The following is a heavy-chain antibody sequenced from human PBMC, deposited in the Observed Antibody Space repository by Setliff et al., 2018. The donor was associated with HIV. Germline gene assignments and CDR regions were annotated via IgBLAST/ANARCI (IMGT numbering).Heavy chain of an antibody. D-gene: IGHD3-10*01. V-gene: IGHV4-61*09. J-gene: IGHJ4*02. CDR1: GGSISSGSYY. CDR3: ASGYGSGTYPGD. Sequence: SETLSLTCTVSGGSISSGSYYWNWIRQPAGKGLEWIGHIYSSGSTNYNPSLKSRVTISVDTSKNQFSLKLSSVTAADTAVYYCASGYGSGTYPGDWGQGTLVTVSS. CDR2: IYSSGST.